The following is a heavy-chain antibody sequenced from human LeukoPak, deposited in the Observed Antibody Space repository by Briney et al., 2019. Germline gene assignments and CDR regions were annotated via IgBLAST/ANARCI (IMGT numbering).Heavy chain of an antibody. CDR3: ARGPHPYSSGWYAFYYGMDV. V-gene: IGHV4-59*01. J-gene: IGHJ6*02. CDR1: GGSISIYY. CDR2: IYYSGST. D-gene: IGHD6-19*01. Sequence: SETLSLTCTVSGGSISIYYWSWIRQPPGKGLEWIGYIYYSGSTNYNPSLKSRVTISVDTSKNQFSLKLSSVTAADTAVYYCARGPHPYSSGWYAFYYGMDVWGQGTTVTVSS.